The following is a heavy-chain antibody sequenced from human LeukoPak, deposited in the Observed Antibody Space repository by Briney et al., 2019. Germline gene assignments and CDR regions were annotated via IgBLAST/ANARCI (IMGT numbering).Heavy chain of an antibody. J-gene: IGHJ4*02. Sequence: SETLSLTCAVYGGSFSGYYWSWIRQPPGKGLEWIGEINHSGSTNYNPSLKSRVTISVDTSKNQFSLKLSSVTAADTAVYYCARDPPPPTEGNDYWGQGTLVTVSS. CDR3: ARDPPPPTEGNDY. V-gene: IGHV4-34*01. CDR2: INHSGST. CDR1: GGSFSGYY.